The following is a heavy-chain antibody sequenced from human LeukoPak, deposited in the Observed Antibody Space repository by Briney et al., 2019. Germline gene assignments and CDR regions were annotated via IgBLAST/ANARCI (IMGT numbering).Heavy chain of an antibody. CDR3: ARGVAVAARYYFDY. CDR2: INPNSGGT. Sequence: GASVKVSGKASGYTFTGHYMHWVRQAPGQGLEWMGWINPNSGGTNYAQKFQGWVTMTRDTSISTAYMELSRLRSDDTAVYYCARGVAVAARYYFDYWGQGTLVTVSS. CDR1: GYTFTGHY. J-gene: IGHJ4*02. V-gene: IGHV1-2*04. D-gene: IGHD6-19*01.